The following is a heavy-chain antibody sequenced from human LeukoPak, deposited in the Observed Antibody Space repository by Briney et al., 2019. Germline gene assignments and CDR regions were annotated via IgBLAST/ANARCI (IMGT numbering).Heavy chain of an antibody. Sequence: ASVKVSCKASGYTFTSYGISWVRQAPGQGLEWMGWLSAYNGNTNYAQKLQGRVTMTTDTSTSTAYMELRSLRSDDTAVYYCARDRDVLLWFGELLFPEAFDIWGQGTMVTVSS. CDR1: GYTFTSYG. CDR2: LSAYNGNT. CDR3: ARDRDVLLWFGELLFPEAFDI. V-gene: IGHV1-18*01. J-gene: IGHJ3*02. D-gene: IGHD3-10*01.